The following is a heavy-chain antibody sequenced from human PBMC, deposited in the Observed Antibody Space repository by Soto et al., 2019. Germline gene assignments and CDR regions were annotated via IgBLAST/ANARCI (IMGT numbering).Heavy chain of an antibody. CDR1: GYTFQTYD. Sequence: QVQLVQSGAEVKKPGASVKVSCRASGYTFQTYDIVWVRQASGQGPEWMGWVTPNSGGTVYAQNFQGRVTMSRDTSINTAYMESSSMRSDVTALYYCATHPELHQLVNGGEGTLATVSS. CDR3: ATHPELHQLVN. D-gene: IGHD1-26*01. V-gene: IGHV1-8*02. J-gene: IGHJ4*02. CDR2: VTPNSGGT.